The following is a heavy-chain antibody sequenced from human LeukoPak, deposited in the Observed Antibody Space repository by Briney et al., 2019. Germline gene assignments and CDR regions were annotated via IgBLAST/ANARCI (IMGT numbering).Heavy chain of an antibody. CDR2: IYYSGST. V-gene: IGHV4-39*07. Sequence: SETLSLTCSVSGGSISSSSYSWGWIRQPPGKGLEWIGSIYYSGSTYYNPSLKSRVTISVDTSKNQLSLKLSSVTSADTAVYYCAREVGATLYYWGQGNLVTVSS. CDR3: AREVGATLYY. CDR1: GGSISSSSYS. J-gene: IGHJ4*02. D-gene: IGHD1-26*01.